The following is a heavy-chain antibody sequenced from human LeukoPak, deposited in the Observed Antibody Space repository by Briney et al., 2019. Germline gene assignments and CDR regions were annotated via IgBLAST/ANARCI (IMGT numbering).Heavy chain of an antibody. V-gene: IGHV3-23*01. CDR1: GFTFSTYA. D-gene: IGHD2-2*01. CDR2: LSASGGTT. J-gene: IGHJ5*02. Sequence: GGSLRPSCAGSGFTFSTYAMTWVRQAPGKGLEWVSALSASGGTTYYADSVKGRFTTSRDNLKNTLYLQMNSLRAEDTAVYYCAKLPREYCSSTNCPNWFDTWGQGTLVTVSS. CDR3: AKLPREYCSSTNCPNWFDT.